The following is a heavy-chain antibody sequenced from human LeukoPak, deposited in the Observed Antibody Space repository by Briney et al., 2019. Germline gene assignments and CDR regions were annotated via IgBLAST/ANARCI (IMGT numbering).Heavy chain of an antibody. CDR1: GGSISSGGYY. Sequence: SETLSLTCTVSGGSISSGGYYWSWIRQPPGKGLEWIGYIYHSGSTYYNPSLKSRVTISVDRSKNQFSLKLSSVTAADTAVYYCARDRIAAAPGGSYWGQGTLVTVSS. CDR3: ARDRIAAAPGGSY. J-gene: IGHJ4*02. CDR2: IYHSGST. V-gene: IGHV4-30-2*01. D-gene: IGHD6-13*01.